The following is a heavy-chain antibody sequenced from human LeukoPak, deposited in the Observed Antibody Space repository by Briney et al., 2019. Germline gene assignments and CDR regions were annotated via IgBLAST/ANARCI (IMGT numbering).Heavy chain of an antibody. CDR1: GFNFGDYG. CDR3: TKTESSHGYPFVNDY. Sequence: PGGSLRLSCIASGFNFGDYGVAWVRQAPGKGLDWVGFIRSKGFGGTAEYAASVKGRFTISRDDSKSIAYLQMTSLKTDDTAVYYCTKTESSHGYPFVNDYWGQGTLVSVSS. CDR2: IRSKGFGGTA. J-gene: IGHJ4*02. V-gene: IGHV3-49*04. D-gene: IGHD5-18*01.